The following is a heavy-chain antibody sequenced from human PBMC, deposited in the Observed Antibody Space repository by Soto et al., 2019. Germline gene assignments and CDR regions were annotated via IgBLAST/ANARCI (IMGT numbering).Heavy chain of an antibody. CDR2: IYYSGST. Sequence: PSETLSLTCTVSGGSISSGDYYWSWIRQPPGKGLEWIGYIYYSGSTYYNPSLKSRVTISVDTSKNQFSLKLSSVTAADTAVFYCARSIVVVVAATLSPWFDPWGQGTLVTVSS. J-gene: IGHJ5*02. CDR1: GGSISSGDYY. V-gene: IGHV4-30-4*01. CDR3: ARSIVVVVAATLSPWFDP. D-gene: IGHD2-15*01.